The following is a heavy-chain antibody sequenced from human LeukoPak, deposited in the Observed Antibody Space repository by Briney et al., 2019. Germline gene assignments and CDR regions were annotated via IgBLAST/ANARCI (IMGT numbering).Heavy chain of an antibody. CDR3: ARAKTGGYDFSN. CDR2: ISSSSSYI. Sequence: GGSLRLSCAASGFTFSSYSMNWVRQAPGKGLEWVSSISSSSSYIYYADSVKGRFTISRDNAKNSLYLQMNSLRAEDTAVYYCARAKTGGYDFSNWGQGTLVTVSS. J-gene: IGHJ4*02. CDR1: GFTFSSYS. D-gene: IGHD5-12*01. V-gene: IGHV3-21*01.